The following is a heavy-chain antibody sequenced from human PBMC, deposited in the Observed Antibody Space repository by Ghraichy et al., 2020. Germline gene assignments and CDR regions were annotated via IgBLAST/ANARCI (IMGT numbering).Heavy chain of an antibody. J-gene: IGHJ6*02. Sequence: ASVKVSCKASGYTFIDYCITWVRQAPGQGLEWMGWISGYNGNTKYEQKLQGRVTMTTDTSTSTAYMELRSLRSDDTAEYYCARGDCSSTSCYMVGYNGVDVWGQGTTVTVSS. CDR1: GYTFIDYC. CDR3: ARGDCSSTSCYMVGYNGVDV. CDR2: ISGYNGNT. D-gene: IGHD2-2*02. V-gene: IGHV1-18*04.